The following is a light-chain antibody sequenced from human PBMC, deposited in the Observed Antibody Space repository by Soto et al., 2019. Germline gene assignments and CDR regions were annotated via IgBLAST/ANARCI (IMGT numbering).Light chain of an antibody. CDR3: TSYAGGNNV. CDR1: SSDVGGYNY. Sequence: QSVLTQPPSASGSPGQSVTISFTATSSDVGGYNYVSWYQQHPGKVPKLMVYEVNKRPSGVPDRFSASKSGNTASLTVSGLQAEDEADYYCTSYAGGNNVFGTGTKVTVL. J-gene: IGLJ1*01. CDR2: EVN. V-gene: IGLV2-8*01.